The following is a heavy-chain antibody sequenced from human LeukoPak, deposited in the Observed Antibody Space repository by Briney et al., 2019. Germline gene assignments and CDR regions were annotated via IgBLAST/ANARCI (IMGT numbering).Heavy chain of an antibody. CDR2: IYYTGRT. CDR3: ARVSSWRVWGVIIGYYFDF. D-gene: IGHD3-10*01. Sequence: TSETLSLTCTVSGGSINSYYWSWIRQPPGKGLEWIVYIYYTGRTNYNPSLKSRVTILVDTSKNQFSLKLNSVTSADTAVYYCARVSSWRVWGVIIGYYFDFWGQGALVDVSS. J-gene: IGHJ4*02. CDR1: GGSINSYY. V-gene: IGHV4-59*01.